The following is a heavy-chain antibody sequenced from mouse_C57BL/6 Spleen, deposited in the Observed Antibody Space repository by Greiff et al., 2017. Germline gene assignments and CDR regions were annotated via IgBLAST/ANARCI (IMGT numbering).Heavy chain of an antibody. CDR1: GFNINAYY. CDR2: FDPENGET. J-gene: IGHJ4*01. D-gene: IGHD1-1*01. V-gene: IGHV14-2*01. CDR3: GRRNGFTTGMDY. Sequence: EVQLQQSGAELVKPGASVKLSCTASGFNINAYYMHWVKQRTEQGLEWIGRFDPENGETKYAPKFQGKATVTVETSSNTAYLELSSLTSEDTAVYYCGRRNGFTTGMDYWGQGTSVTVSS.